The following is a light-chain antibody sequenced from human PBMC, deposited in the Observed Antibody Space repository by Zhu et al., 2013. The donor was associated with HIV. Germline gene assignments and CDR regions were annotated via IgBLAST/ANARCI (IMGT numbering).Light chain of an antibody. V-gene: IGKV2-30*02. Sequence: DVVMTQSPLSLPVTLGQPASISCRSSQSLVHSDGNTYLNWFQQRPGQSPRRLMYKVSNRDSGVPDRFSGSGSGTDFTLKISRVEAEDVGVYYCIQSTDWPPTLGQGTKVEIE. CDR3: IQSTDWPPT. CDR1: QSLVHSDGNTY. CDR2: KVS. J-gene: IGKJ1*01.